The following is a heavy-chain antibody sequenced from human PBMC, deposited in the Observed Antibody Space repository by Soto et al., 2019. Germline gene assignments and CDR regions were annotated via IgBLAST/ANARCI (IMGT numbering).Heavy chain of an antibody. D-gene: IGHD6-13*01. CDR2: INHSGST. CDR3: ATKGGGGSSWTPDY. J-gene: IGHJ4*02. Sequence: SETLSLTCAVYGGSFSGYYWSWIRQPPGKGLEWIGEINHSGSTNYNPSLKSRVTISVDTSKNQFSLKLSSVTAADTAVYYCATKGGGGSSWTPDYWGQGTLVTVSS. V-gene: IGHV4-34*01. CDR1: GGSFSGYY.